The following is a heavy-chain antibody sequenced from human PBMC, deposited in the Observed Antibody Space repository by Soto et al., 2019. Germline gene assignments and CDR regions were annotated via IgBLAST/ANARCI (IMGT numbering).Heavy chain of an antibody. CDR1: GFTFSSYS. CDR2: ISSSSSYI. V-gene: IGHV3-21*01. CDR3: ARDYDILTGYYPLXY. D-gene: IGHD3-9*01. J-gene: IGHJ4*02. Sequence: GGSLRLSCAASGFTFSSYSMNWVRQAPGKGLEWVSSISSSSSYIYYADSVKGRFTISRDNAKNSLYLQMNSLRAEDTAVYYCARDYDILTGYYPLXYWGQGTLVTVSS.